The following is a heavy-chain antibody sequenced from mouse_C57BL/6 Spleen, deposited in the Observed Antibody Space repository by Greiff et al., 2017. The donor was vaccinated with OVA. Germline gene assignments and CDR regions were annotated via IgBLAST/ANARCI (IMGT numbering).Heavy chain of an antibody. D-gene: IGHD3-2*02. CDR3: ARGDSSGYRFAY. J-gene: IGHJ3*01. CDR2: IDPSDSYT. V-gene: IGHV1-69*01. Sequence: QVQLQQPGAELVMPGASVKLSCKASGYTFTSYWMHWVKQRPGPGLEWIGEIDPSDSYTNYNQKFKGKSTLTVDKSSSTAYMQLSSLTSEDSAVYYCARGDSSGYRFAYWGQGTLVTVSA. CDR1: GYTFTSYW.